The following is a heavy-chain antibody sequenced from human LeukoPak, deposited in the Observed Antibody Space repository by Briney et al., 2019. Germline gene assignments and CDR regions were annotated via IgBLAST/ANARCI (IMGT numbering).Heavy chain of an antibody. D-gene: IGHD3-3*02. Sequence: PSETLSLTCAVSGGSISSGGYSWSWIRQPPGKGLEWIGYIYHSGSTYYNPSLKSRVTISVDRSKNQFSLKLSSVTAADTAVYYCARHFWTAAATDYWGQGTLVTVSS. CDR2: IYHSGST. J-gene: IGHJ4*02. CDR3: ARHFWTAAATDY. CDR1: GGSISSGGYS. V-gene: IGHV4-30-2*01.